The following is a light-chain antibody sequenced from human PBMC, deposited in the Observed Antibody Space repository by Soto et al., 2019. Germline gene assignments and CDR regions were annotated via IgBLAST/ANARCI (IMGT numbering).Light chain of an antibody. CDR1: QSVSVN. CDR3: QQYNDWPPWT. Sequence: EIAMTQSPATLSVSPGETATLSCRASQSVSVNLAWYQQKPGQAPRLLIYAASTRATGIPARFSGRGSGTEFTLTISSLQPEDFAVYFCQQYNDWPPWTFGQGTQVDI. V-gene: IGKV3-15*01. J-gene: IGKJ1*01. CDR2: AAS.